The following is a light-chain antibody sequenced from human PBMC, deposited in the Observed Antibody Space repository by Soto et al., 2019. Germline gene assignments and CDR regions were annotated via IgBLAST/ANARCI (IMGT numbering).Light chain of an antibody. Sequence: EVVMTQSPVTLSVSPGESATLSCRASQSVDGYLAWYQQKPGQAPRLLIYGASTRATAIPARFSGSGSGTEFTLSISSLQSEDFAVYYCQQYNTWPRTFGQGTKVDIK. CDR3: QQYNTWPRT. J-gene: IGKJ1*01. CDR1: QSVDGY. CDR2: GAS. V-gene: IGKV3-15*01.